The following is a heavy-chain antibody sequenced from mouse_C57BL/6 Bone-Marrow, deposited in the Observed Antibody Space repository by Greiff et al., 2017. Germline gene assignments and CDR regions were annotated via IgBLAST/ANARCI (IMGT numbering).Heavy chain of an antibody. J-gene: IGHJ4*01. Sequence: EVQGVESGGGLVQPGGSLSLSCAASGFTFTDYYMSWVRQPPGKALEWLGFIRNKANGYTTEYSASVKGRFTISRDNSQSILYLQMNALRAEDSATYYCARYTNQVITTVAFPYYAMDYWGQGTSVTVSS. D-gene: IGHD1-1*01. CDR2: IRNKANGYTT. V-gene: IGHV7-3*01. CDR3: ARYTNQVITTVAFPYYAMDY. CDR1: GFTFTDYY.